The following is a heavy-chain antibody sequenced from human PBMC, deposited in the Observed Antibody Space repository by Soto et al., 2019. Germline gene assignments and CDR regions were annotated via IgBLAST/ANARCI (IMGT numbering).Heavy chain of an antibody. CDR1: GFTFSTYP. CDR3: AKRPLKFSGSYFDC. CDR2: ISGSGGST. Sequence: EVQLLESGGGLVQPGGSLRLSCAASGFTFSTYPMSWVRQAPGKGLEWVSDISGSGGSTYYADSVKGRFTISRDNSKNTVYLQMNSLRAEDTAVYYCAKRPLKFSGSYFDCWGQGALVTVSS. V-gene: IGHV3-23*01. D-gene: IGHD1-26*01. J-gene: IGHJ4*02.